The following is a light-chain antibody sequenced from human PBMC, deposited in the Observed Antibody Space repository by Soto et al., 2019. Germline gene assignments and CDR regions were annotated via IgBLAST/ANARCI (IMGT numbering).Light chain of an antibody. V-gene: IGLV2-11*01. CDR2: NVS. Sequence: QSVLTQPASVSGSPGQSITISCTGTSSDVGTYSYVSWYQQHPGKAPKLMIYNVSRRPSGVPDRFSGSKSGNTASLTISGLQAEDEADYYCCSYAGSYTLTVFGGGTKLTVL. J-gene: IGLJ2*01. CDR3: CSYAGSYTLTV. CDR1: SSDVGTYSY.